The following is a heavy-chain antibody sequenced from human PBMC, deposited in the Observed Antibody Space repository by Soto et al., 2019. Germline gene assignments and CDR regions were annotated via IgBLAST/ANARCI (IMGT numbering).Heavy chain of an antibody. J-gene: IGHJ6*02. D-gene: IGHD3-16*01. Sequence: SVKVSCKASGGTFSSYAISWVRQAPGQGLEWMGGIIPIFGTANYAQKFQGRVTITADESTSTAYMELSSLRSEDTAVYYCARGPFGLRVYYYCGMDVWGQGTTVTVSS. CDR3: ARGPFGLRVYYYCGMDV. CDR2: IIPIFGTA. V-gene: IGHV1-69*13. CDR1: GGTFSSYA.